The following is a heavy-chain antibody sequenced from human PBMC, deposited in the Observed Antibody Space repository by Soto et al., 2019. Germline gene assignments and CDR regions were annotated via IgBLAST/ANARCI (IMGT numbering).Heavy chain of an antibody. J-gene: IGHJ4*02. CDR1: SYSISIGYY. CDR2: IHHSGST. CDR3: ARATAVAGSSDF. Sequence: PSETLSLTCAVSSYSISIGYYWGWIRQPPGKGLEWIGSIHHSGSTYYNPSLKSRVTISVDTSKNHFSVNLRSVTAADTAIYYCARATAVAGSSDFWGQGTLVTVSS. V-gene: IGHV4-38-2*01. D-gene: IGHD6-19*01.